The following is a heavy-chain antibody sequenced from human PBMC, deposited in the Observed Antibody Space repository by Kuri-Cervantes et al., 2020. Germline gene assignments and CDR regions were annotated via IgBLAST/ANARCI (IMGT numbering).Heavy chain of an antibody. CDR3: ARDWYSYGYESPFDY. J-gene: IGHJ4*02. Sequence: GESLKISCAASGFTFDDYAMHWVRQAPGKGLEWVSAISSNGGSTYYAGSVKGRFTISRDNSKNTLYLQMNSLRAEDTAVYYCARDWYSYGYESPFDYWGQGTLVTVSS. CDR2: ISSNGGST. CDR1: GFTFDDYA. D-gene: IGHD5-18*01. V-gene: IGHV3-64*02.